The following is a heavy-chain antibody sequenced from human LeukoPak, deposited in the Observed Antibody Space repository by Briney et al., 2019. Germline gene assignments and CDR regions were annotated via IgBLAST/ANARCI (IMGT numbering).Heavy chain of an antibody. CDR2: INPNSGGT. Sequence: ASVKVSCKASGYTFTGYYMHWVRQAPGQGLEWMGWINPNSGGTNYAQKFQGRVTMTRDTSISTAYMELSRLRSDDTAVYYCATVRDSSGYPFDYWGQGTLVTVSS. CDR3: ATVRDSSGYPFDY. J-gene: IGHJ4*02. V-gene: IGHV1-2*02. CDR1: GYTFTGYY. D-gene: IGHD3-22*01.